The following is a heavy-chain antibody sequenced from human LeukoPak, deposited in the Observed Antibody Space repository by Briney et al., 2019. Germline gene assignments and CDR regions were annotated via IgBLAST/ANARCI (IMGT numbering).Heavy chain of an antibody. CDR1: GGSISSYY. CDR3: ARTEESGYSYGYFGYYYYMDV. D-gene: IGHD5-18*01. Sequence: SETLSLTCTVAGGSISSYYWSWILQPPGKGLEYIGYIYYSGSTNYNPSLKSRVTISVDTSKNQFSLKLSSVTAADTAVYYCARTEESGYSYGYFGYYYYMDVWGKGTTVTVSS. CDR2: IYYSGST. V-gene: IGHV4-59*01. J-gene: IGHJ6*03.